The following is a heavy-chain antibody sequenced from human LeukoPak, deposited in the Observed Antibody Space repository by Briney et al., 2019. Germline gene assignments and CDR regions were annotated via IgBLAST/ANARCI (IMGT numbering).Heavy chain of an antibody. CDR1: GFTFTSYW. CDR2: IDQGGSEK. D-gene: IGHD5-18*01. V-gene: IGHV3-7*01. Sequence: GGSLRLSCAASGFTFTSYWMTWVRQAPGKGLEWVANIDQGGSEKNYVDSVKGRFTISRDNAKNSLYLRMNSLRAEDTAVYYCARDEVRRPYNYWGRGTLVTVSS. J-gene: IGHJ4*02. CDR3: ARDEVRRPYNY.